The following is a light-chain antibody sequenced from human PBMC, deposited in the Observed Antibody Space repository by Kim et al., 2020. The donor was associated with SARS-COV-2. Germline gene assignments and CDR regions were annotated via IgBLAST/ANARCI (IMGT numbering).Light chain of an antibody. V-gene: IGLV3-1*01. CDR3: LVWQRSTYV. J-gene: IGLJ1*01. Sequence: SYELTQPPSVSVSPGQTASIPCSGGELGGKYISWYQQKPGQSPVLVIYQDAKRPSGIPERFSGSTSGNTATLTISGTQAMDEADYYCLVWQRSTYVFGTGTKVTVL. CDR2: QDA. CDR1: ELGGKY.